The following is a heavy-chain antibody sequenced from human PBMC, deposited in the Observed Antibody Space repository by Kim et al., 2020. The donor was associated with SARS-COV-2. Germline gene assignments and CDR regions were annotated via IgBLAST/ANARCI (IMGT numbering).Heavy chain of an antibody. Sequence: ASVKVSCKASGYSFTSDAMHWVRQAPGQRLEWMGRINAGNGNTKNSQKLQGRVTITRDTSATTAYMELNSLTSEDTAVYYCARGDSSGWYGEGEYFQHWGQGTLVTVSS. D-gene: IGHD6-19*01. CDR3: ARGDSSGWYGEGEYFQH. J-gene: IGHJ1*01. CDR2: INAGNGNT. V-gene: IGHV1-3*01. CDR1: GYSFTSDA.